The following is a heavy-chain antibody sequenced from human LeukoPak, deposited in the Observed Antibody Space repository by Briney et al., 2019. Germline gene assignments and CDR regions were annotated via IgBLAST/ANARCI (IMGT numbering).Heavy chain of an antibody. CDR2: INWNSGTM. V-gene: IGHV3-9*01. J-gene: IGHJ6*03. CDR3: AKDPYMDV. CDR1: GFSFADAT. Sequence: GGSLRLSCAASGFSFADATMHWVRQVPGTGLEWVSGINWNSGTMGYADSVKGRFTVSRDNAKNSLYLQMNSLKTEDTALYYCAKDPYMDVWGKGTTVTVSS.